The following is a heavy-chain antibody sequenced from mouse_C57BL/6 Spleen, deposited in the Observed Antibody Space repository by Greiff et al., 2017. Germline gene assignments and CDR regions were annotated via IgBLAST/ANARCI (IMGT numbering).Heavy chain of an antibody. D-gene: IGHD1-1*01. CDR3: ARNYYYGSRGYFDV. CDR2: ISSGSSTI. Sequence: DVKLVESGGGLVKPGGSLKLSCAASGFTFSDYGMHWVRQAPEKGLEWVAYISSGSSTIYYADTVKGRFTISRDNAKNTLFLQMTSLRSEDTAMYYCARNYYYGSRGYFDVWGTGTTVTVSS. V-gene: IGHV5-17*01. J-gene: IGHJ1*03. CDR1: GFTFSDYG.